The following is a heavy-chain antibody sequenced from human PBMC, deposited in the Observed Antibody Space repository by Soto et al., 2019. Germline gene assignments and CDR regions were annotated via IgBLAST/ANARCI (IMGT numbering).Heavy chain of an antibody. V-gene: IGHV3-33*08. CDR1: GFTFSEYS. Sequence: GGSLRLSCSASGFTFSEYSMHWVRQAPGKGLEWVAVIWYDGSNKYYADSVKGRFTISRDNSKNTLYLQMNSLRAEDTAVYSCARDRVATRGPYYYYGMDVWGQGTTVTVSS. CDR2: IWYDGSNK. J-gene: IGHJ6*02. D-gene: IGHD5-12*01. CDR3: ARDRVATRGPYYYYGMDV.